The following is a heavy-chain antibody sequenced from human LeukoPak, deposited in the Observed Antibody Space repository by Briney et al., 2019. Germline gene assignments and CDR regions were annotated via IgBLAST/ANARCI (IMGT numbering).Heavy chain of an antibody. CDR3: ARDRNTVTTPLDY. J-gene: IGHJ4*02. Sequence: ASVKVSCKASVYMFTGYYMHWVRQAPGQGLEWMGWISAYNGNTNYAQKLQGRVTMTTDTSTSTAYMELRSLRSDDTAVYYCARDRNTVTTPLDYWGQGTLVTVSS. CDR2: ISAYNGNT. CDR1: VYMFTGYY. D-gene: IGHD4-11*01. V-gene: IGHV1-18*04.